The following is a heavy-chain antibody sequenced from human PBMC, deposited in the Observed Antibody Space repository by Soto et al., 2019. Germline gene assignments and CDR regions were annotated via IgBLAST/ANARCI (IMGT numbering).Heavy chain of an antibody. CDR2: LSGSGGST. D-gene: IGHD3-22*01. J-gene: IGHJ4*02. Sequence: GGSLRLSCAASGFTFRNNAMNWVRQAPGKGLEWVSTLSGSGGSTYYADSVKGRFTISRDNSKNTLYLQMNSLRAEDTAVYYCAKDQYYYDSSGIGGLDYWGQGTLVTVSS. CDR3: AKDQYYYDSSGIGGLDY. CDR1: GFTFRNNA. V-gene: IGHV3-23*01.